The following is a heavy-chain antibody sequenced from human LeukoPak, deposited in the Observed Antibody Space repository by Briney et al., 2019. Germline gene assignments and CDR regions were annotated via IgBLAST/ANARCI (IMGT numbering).Heavy chain of an antibody. V-gene: IGHV1-2*02. CDR1: GYTFTGYY. CDR2: INPNSGGT. CDR3: ARDVTVPAANWFDP. D-gene: IGHD2-2*01. J-gene: IGHJ5*02. Sequence: ASVKVSCKASGYTFTGYYMHWVRQAPGQGLEWMGWINPNSGGTNYAQKFQGRVTMTRDTSISTAYMELSRLRSDDTAVYYYARDVTVPAANWFDPWGQGTLVTVSS.